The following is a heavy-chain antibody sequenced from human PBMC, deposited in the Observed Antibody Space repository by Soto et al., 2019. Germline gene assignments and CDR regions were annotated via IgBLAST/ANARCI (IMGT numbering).Heavy chain of an antibody. CDR2: ISSSGSIR. D-gene: IGHD3-10*01. CDR3: ARELRTLDRGVTYSMDV. CDR1: GFTYGAYE. J-gene: IGHJ6*02. Sequence: EVQLVESGGGLVQPGGSLRLSCAVSGFTYGAYEMNWVRQAPGKSLEWVAYISSSGSIRYYADSVQGRFTISRDNANNSLFLQMNSLRAEDTAVYYCARELRTLDRGVTYSMDVWGQGTTVTVTS. V-gene: IGHV3-48*03.